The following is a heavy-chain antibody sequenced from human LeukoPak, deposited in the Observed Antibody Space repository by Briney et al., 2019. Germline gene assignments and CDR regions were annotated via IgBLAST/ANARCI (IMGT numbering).Heavy chain of an antibody. J-gene: IGHJ4*02. D-gene: IGHD3-16*01. CDR3: VRRGGAFFDY. V-gene: IGHV1-2*02. CDR2: INPNGGGT. Sequence: GASVNVSCTPSVYTFTDYHIHWVRQAPGQGVEWMGWINPNGGGTNYAQSFQGRVTLTSDTSIRTTYMELSGLRSDDTAVYYCVRRGGAFFDYWGQGTLVTVSS. CDR1: VYTFTDYH.